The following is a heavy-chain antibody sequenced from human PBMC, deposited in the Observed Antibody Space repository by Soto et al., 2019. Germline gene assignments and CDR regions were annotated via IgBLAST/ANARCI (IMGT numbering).Heavy chain of an antibody. Sequence: PSETLSLTWTVSGGSISSYCWSWIRQPPGKGLEWIGYIYYSGSTNYNPSLKSRVTISVDTSKNQFSLKLSSVTAADTAVYYCARSGIDGMDVWGQGTTVTVSS. D-gene: IGHD6-13*01. CDR2: IYYSGST. V-gene: IGHV4-59*01. CDR3: ARSGIDGMDV. J-gene: IGHJ6*02. CDR1: GGSISSYC.